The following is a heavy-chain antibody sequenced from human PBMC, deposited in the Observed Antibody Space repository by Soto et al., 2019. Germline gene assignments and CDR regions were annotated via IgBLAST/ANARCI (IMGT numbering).Heavy chain of an antibody. CDR2: IIHIFGTA. D-gene: IGHD4-17*01. J-gene: IGHJ5*02. Sequence: QVQLVQSGAEVKKPGSSVKVSCKASGGTFSSYAISWVRQAPGQGLEWMGGIIHIFGTANYAQKFQGRVTITADESTSTAYMELSSLRSEDTAVYYCAREDYGDYRGPGWFDPWGQGTLVTVSS. V-gene: IGHV1-69*01. CDR3: AREDYGDYRGPGWFDP. CDR1: GGTFSSYA.